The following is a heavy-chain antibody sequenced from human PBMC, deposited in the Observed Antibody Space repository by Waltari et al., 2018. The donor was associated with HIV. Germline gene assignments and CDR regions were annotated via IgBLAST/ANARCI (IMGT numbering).Heavy chain of an antibody. V-gene: IGHV3-15*01. CDR1: GFTFSNAW. Sequence: EVQLVESGGGLVKPGGSLRLSCAASGFTFSNAWMNWVRQAPGKGLEWVGRIKSKTDGGTTYYPAPVKGRFTSAREYSKNTLYLQLNSLKTEDTAVYYCATAGSTGTTRGYWGQGTLVTVSS. CDR2: IKSKTDGGTT. CDR3: ATAGSTGTTRGY. J-gene: IGHJ4*02. D-gene: IGHD1-1*01.